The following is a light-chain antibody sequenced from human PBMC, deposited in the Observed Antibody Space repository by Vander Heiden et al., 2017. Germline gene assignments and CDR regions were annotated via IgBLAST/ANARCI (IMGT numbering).Light chain of an antibody. J-gene: IGKJ1*01. CDR2: WAS. Sequence: DIVMTQSPDSLAVSLGERATINCKSSQSVLYSSNNKNYLAWYQQKPGQPPKLLIYWASTRESGVPDRFSGSGSGTDFTLTISSLQAEDVAIYYCQQYDSAPRWTFGQGTKVEIK. CDR1: QSVLYSSNNKNY. V-gene: IGKV4-1*01. CDR3: QQYDSAPRWT.